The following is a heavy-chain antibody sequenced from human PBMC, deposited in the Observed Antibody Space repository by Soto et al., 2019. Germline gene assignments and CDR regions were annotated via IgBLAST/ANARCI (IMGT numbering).Heavy chain of an antibody. V-gene: IGHV4-59*01. J-gene: IGHJ4*02. CDR3: ARAMLVRGVGFDY. CDR2: IHYNGNT. CDR1: GASISNYY. D-gene: IGHD3-10*01. Sequence: WETLSLTCTVSGASISNYYWSWVRQPPGKGLEWIAYIHYNGNTNYNPSLTSRVTMSLDTSKNQFSLKLLSVTAADTAVYYCARAMLVRGVGFDYWGQGTLVTVS.